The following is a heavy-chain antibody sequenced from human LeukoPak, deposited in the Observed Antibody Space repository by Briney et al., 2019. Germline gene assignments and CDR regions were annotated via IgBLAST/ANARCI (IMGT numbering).Heavy chain of an antibody. J-gene: IGHJ4*02. CDR2: INPDSGAT. CDR3: ARDTNYYDSSGWPDY. CDR1: GYTFTGYY. Sequence: GASVKVSFQASGYTFTGYYMHWVRQAPGQGLEWMGWINPDSGATNYAQKFQGRVTMTRDTSISTAYMELSRLRSDDTAVYYCARDTNYYDSSGWPDYWGQGTLVTVSS. D-gene: IGHD3-22*01. V-gene: IGHV1-2*02.